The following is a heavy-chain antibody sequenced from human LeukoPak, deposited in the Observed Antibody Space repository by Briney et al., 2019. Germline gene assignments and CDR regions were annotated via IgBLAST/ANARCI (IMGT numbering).Heavy chain of an antibody. D-gene: IGHD5-18*01. V-gene: IGHV3-74*01. CDR1: GFTFSSYW. CDR3: ARDDAGYSYDPRGWFDP. Sequence: GGSLRLSCAASGFTFSSYWMHWVRQAPGKGLVWVSRLNSDGSSTSYADSVKGRFTTSRDNAKNTLYLQMNSLRAEDTAVYYCARDDAGYSYDPRGWFDPWGQGTLVTVSS. CDR2: LNSDGSST. J-gene: IGHJ5*02.